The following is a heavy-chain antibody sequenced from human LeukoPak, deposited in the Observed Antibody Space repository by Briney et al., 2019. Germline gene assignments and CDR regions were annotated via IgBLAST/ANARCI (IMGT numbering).Heavy chain of an antibody. CDR2: IHYSGST. CDR3: ARHYRGALAGTMGAFDI. J-gene: IGHJ3*02. V-gene: IGHV4-39*01. CDR1: GGSIRSSYYY. D-gene: IGHD6-19*01. Sequence: SETLSLTCTVSGGSIRSSYYYWGWIRQPPGKGLECTGSIHYSGSTYYDASFKSRVTMSVDTSKNQFSLKLSSVTAADTAVYYCARHYRGALAGTMGAFDIWGQGTMVTVSS.